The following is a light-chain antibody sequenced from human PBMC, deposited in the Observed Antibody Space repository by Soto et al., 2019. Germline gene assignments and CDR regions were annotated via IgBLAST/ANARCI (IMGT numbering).Light chain of an antibody. J-gene: IGLJ2*01. V-gene: IGLV2-23*02. CDR2: EVS. CDR3: CSYAGSSTYVV. CDR1: SSDVGSYNL. Sequence: SALTEPASVSGSPGQSITISCTGTSSDVGSYNLVSWYQQHPGKAPKLMIYEVSKRPSGVSNRFSGSKSGNTASLTISGLHAEDEADYYCCSYAGSSTYVVFGGGTKVTVL.